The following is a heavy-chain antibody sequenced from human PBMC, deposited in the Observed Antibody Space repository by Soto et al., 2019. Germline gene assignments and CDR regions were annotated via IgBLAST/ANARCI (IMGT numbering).Heavy chain of an antibody. CDR3: ARLGLDLDFDH. Sequence: QVQLVQSGPEVQKPGSSLKVSCESYGDSFSRFAVSWVRQAPGEGLEWMGGIIPVTGTANYIDKFRGRLTITADESSSTVYMELSSLRYEDTAVYYCARLGLDLDFDHWGQGTLVTVSS. CDR2: IIPVTGTA. CDR1: GDSFSRFA. V-gene: IGHV1-69*01. J-gene: IGHJ4*02.